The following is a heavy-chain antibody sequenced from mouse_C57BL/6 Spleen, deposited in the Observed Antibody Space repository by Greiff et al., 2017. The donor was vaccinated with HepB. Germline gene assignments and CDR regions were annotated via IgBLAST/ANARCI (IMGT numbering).Heavy chain of an antibody. D-gene: IGHD1-1*01. CDR1: GYTFTDYY. CDR3: APRGTVVGDYYAMDY. V-gene: IGHV1-26*01. Sequence: EVQLQQSGPELVKPGASVKISCKASGYTFTDYYMNWVKQSHGKSLEWIGDINPNNGGTSYNQKFKGKATLTVDKSSSTAYMELRSLTSEDSAVYYCAPRGTVVGDYYAMDYWGQGTSVTVSS. CDR2: INPNNGGT. J-gene: IGHJ4*01.